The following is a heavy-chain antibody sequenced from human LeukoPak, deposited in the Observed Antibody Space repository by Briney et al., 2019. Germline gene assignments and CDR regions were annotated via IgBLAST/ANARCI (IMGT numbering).Heavy chain of an antibody. CDR3: ARDYGDYFRWFDP. CDR2: ISYSGST. D-gene: IGHD4-17*01. J-gene: IGHJ5*02. CDR1: GDSISSGGYH. Sequence: SQTLSLTCTVSGDSISSGGYHWTWIRQHPGKGLERIGYISYSGSTYYSPSLKSRVNISMDTSKNQFSLSLTSVTAADTAVYYCARDYGDYFRWFDPWGQGTLVTVSS. V-gene: IGHV4-31*03.